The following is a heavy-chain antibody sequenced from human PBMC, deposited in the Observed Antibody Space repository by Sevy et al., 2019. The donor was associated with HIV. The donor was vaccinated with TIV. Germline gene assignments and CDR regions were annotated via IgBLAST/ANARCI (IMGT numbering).Heavy chain of an antibody. V-gene: IGHV4-59*01. J-gene: IGHJ4*02. CDR3: ARDVGYYYGSGSYYFDY. Sequence: SLTCTVSGGSISSYYWSWIRQPPGKGLEWIGYIYYSGSTNYNPSLKSRVTISVDTSKNQFSLKLSSVTAADTAVYYCARDVGYYYGSGSYYFDYWGQGTLVTVSS. CDR2: IYYSGST. CDR1: GGSISSYY. D-gene: IGHD3-10*01.